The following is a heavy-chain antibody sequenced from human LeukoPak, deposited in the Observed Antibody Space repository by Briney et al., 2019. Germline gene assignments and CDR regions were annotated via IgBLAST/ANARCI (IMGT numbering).Heavy chain of an antibody. J-gene: IGHJ2*01. CDR1: GFTFSSYG. D-gene: IGHD2-21*02. Sequence: GGSLRLSCAASGFTFSSYGMHWVRQAPGKGLEWAAVISYDGSNKYYADSVKGRFTFSRDNSKNTLYLQMNSLRSEDTAVYYCARAPPYCGGDCSDWYFDLWGRGTLVTVSS. CDR2: ISYDGSNK. CDR3: ARAPPYCGGDCSDWYFDL. V-gene: IGHV3-30*03.